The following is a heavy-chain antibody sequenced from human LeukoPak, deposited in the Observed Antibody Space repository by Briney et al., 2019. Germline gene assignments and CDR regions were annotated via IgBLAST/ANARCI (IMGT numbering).Heavy chain of an antibody. J-gene: IGHJ4*02. CDR3: AKDLGYSSSSFGTDY. CDR1: GFTFDDYA. D-gene: IGHD6-6*01. V-gene: IGHV3-9*01. CDR2: ISWNSGSI. Sequence: GGSLRLSCAASGFTFDDYAMHWVRQAPGKGLEWVSGISWNSGSIGYADSVKGRFTISRDNAKNSLYLQMNSLRAEDTALYYCAKDLGYSSSSFGTDYWGQGTLVTVSS.